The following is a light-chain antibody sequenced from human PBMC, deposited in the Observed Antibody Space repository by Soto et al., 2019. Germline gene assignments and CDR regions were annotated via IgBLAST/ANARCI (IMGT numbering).Light chain of an antibody. CDR3: QHYGTTPWT. Sequence: ETVLTQSPGTLSLSPGERVTLSCRASQSVCSRCLAWYQQKPGQSPRLLIYGASSRATCIPARFSGSGSGTDFTLTISRLEPEDFAVYYCQHYGTTPWTFGQGTKVGIK. CDR2: GAS. V-gene: IGKV3-20*01. J-gene: IGKJ1*01. CDR1: QSVCSRC.